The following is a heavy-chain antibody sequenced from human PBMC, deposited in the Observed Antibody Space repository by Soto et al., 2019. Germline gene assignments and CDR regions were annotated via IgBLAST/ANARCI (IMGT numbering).Heavy chain of an antibody. D-gene: IGHD2-15*01. CDR1: GFTFSTTA. CDR3: ARDLSARYYFDS. J-gene: IGHJ4*02. Sequence: PGGSLRLSCIASGFTFSTTAMHWVRQTPGKGLEWVALISFDGKNIFYAGSVKGRFTISRDNSKNTLYLQMDSLRADDTAVYFCARDLSARYYFDSWGQGVLVTVPS. V-gene: IGHV3-30*04. CDR2: ISFDGKNI.